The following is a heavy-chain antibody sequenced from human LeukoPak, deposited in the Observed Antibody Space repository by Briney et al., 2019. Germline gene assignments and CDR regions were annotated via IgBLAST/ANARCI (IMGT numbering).Heavy chain of an antibody. CDR3: AIIGYNWRLDY. D-gene: IGHD1-1*01. Sequence: GGSLRLSCAASGFTFRSHSMNWVRQAPGKGLEWISYIHSGDSTTYYADSVKGRFTISRDNAKNSLYLQMNSLGAEDTAIYYCAIIGYNWRLDYWGQGILVTVSS. J-gene: IGHJ4*02. CDR1: GFTFRSHS. V-gene: IGHV3-48*04. CDR2: IHSGDSTT.